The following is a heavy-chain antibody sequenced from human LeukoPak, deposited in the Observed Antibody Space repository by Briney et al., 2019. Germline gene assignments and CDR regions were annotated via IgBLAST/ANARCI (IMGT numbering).Heavy chain of an antibody. CDR1: GGSINSYY. CDR2: IYYIGST. Sequence: SETLSLTCTISGGSINSYYWSWIRQPPGKGLEWIGYIYYIGSTNYNPSLKSRVTISVDTSKNQFSLKLSSVTAADTAVYYCARGGSVGIAVAGFDYWGQGTLVTVSS. J-gene: IGHJ4*02. D-gene: IGHD6-19*01. V-gene: IGHV4-59*12. CDR3: ARGGSVGIAVAGFDY.